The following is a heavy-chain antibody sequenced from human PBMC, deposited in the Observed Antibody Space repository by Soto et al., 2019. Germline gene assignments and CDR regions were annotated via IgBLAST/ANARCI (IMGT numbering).Heavy chain of an antibody. V-gene: IGHV1-18*01. J-gene: IGHJ6*02. CDR3: ARDVGTYYDFWSGYYPHYGMDV. CDR2: ISAYNGNT. D-gene: IGHD3-3*01. Sequence: QVQLVQSGAEVKKPGASVKVSCKASGYTFTSYGISWVRQAPGQGLEWMGWISAYNGNTNYAQKLQGSVTMTTDTSTRTAYMELRSLRSDDTAVYYCARDVGTYYDFWSGYYPHYGMDVWGQGTTVTVSS. CDR1: GYTFTSYG.